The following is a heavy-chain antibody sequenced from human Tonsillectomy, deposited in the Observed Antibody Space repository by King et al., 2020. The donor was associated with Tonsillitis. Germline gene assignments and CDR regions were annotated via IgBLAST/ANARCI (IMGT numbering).Heavy chain of an antibody. CDR3: ARGGGSIFGVIVADSYYYYMDV. Sequence: HVQLQQWGARLLKPSETLSLTCAVYGGSFSGYYWTWIRQPPGKGLEWIGEINHSGSTNYNPYLKSRVTISGDTSKNQFSLTLSSVTAADTAVYYCARGGGSIFGVIVADSYYYYMDVWGKGPTVTVSS. D-gene: IGHD3-3*01. J-gene: IGHJ6*03. CDR2: INHSGST. CDR1: GGSFSGYY. V-gene: IGHV4-34*01.